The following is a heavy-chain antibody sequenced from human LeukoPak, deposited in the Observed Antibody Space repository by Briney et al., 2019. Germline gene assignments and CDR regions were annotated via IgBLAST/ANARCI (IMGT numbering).Heavy chain of an antibody. J-gene: IGHJ3*02. D-gene: IGHD5-12*01. Sequence: GGSLRLSCAAPGITVSSNYMSWVRQAPGKGLEWVSVIYSGGSTYYADSVKGRFTISRHNSKNTLYLQMNSLRAEDTAVYYCARVGKYSGYDAFDIWGQGTMVTVSS. CDR3: ARVGKYSGYDAFDI. CDR1: GITVSSNY. CDR2: IYSGGST. V-gene: IGHV3-53*04.